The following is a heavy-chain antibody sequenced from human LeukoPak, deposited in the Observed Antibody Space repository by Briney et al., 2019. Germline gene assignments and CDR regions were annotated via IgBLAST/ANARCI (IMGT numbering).Heavy chain of an antibody. V-gene: IGHV1-18*01. Sequence: ASVKASCKASRYTFTAEGITWVRQAPGQGLEWIGWSSAYNGNTNYAQKIQGRVTMTTATSPSTAYVELRSLRDDATDVYSCARDRFGYSSGWSYYWGQGTLVTVSS. D-gene: IGHD6-19*01. CDR2: SSAYNGNT. J-gene: IGHJ4*02. CDR3: ARDRFGYSSGWSYY. CDR1: RYTFTAEG.